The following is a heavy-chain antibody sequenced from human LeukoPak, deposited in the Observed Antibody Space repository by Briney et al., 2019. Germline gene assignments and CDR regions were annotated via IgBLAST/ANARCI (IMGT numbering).Heavy chain of an antibody. Sequence: PSETLSLTCTVSGGSISSYYWSWIRQPPGKGLEWIGYIYYSGSTNYNPSLKSRVTISVDTSKNQFSLKLSSVTAADTAVYYCARHSSSWSYYFDYWGQGTLVTVSS. D-gene: IGHD6-13*01. CDR2: IYYSGST. V-gene: IGHV4-59*08. J-gene: IGHJ4*02. CDR3: ARHSSSWSYYFDY. CDR1: GGSISSYY.